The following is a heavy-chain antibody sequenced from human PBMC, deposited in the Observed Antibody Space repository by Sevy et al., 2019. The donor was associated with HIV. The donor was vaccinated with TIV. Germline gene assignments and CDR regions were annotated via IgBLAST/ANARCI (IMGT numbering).Heavy chain of an antibody. J-gene: IGHJ4*02. D-gene: IGHD6-19*01. V-gene: IGHV3-53*01. Sequence: GGSLRLSCEASGFSVSSNYMAWVRQAPGKGLEWVSVIYSGKSKDYRDSVNGRFTISRDSSKNTLYLQMDSLRAEDTAVYDCARVQSHTGWFDYWGQGSLVTVSS. CDR1: GFSVSSNY. CDR3: ARVQSHTGWFDY. CDR2: IYSGKSK.